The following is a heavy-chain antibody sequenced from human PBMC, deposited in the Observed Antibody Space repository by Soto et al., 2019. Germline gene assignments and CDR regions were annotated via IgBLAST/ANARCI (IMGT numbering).Heavy chain of an antibody. V-gene: IGHV3-11*01. CDR2: ISSSGSTI. CDR3: ARVGVASHYYYYYMDV. D-gene: IGHD5-12*01. Sequence: GGSLRLSCAASGFTFSDYYMSWIRQAPGKGLEWVSYISSSGSTIYYADSVKGRFTISRDNAKNSLYLQMNSLRAEDTAVYYCARVGVASHYYYYYMDVWGKGTTVTVSS. J-gene: IGHJ6*03. CDR1: GFTFSDYY.